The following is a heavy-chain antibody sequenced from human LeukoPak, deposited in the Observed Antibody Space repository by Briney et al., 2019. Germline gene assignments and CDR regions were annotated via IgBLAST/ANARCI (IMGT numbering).Heavy chain of an antibody. V-gene: IGHV3-23*01. CDR1: GFPFSSHV. D-gene: IGHD3-10*01. CDR3: AKFFTISFLQWWFDP. Sequence: GGSLRLSCAASGFPFSSHVLSWVRQAPGKGLEWIAYINHNGEAIYYPDFVKGRFIISRDNSKNTLYLQMNSLRAEDTAVYYCAKFFTISFLQWWFDPWGQGTLVTVSS. J-gene: IGHJ5*02. CDR2: INHNGEAI.